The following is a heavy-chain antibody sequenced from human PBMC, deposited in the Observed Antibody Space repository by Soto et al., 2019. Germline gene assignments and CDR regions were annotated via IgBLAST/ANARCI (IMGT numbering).Heavy chain of an antibody. Sequence: PSETLSLTCTFSGGSFSPISNHYCSWIRQPPGKGLEWIGYISYSGSTSYNPSLKSRLIISVDTSQNQVSLKLASVTAADTAVYFCARDPLYDYGDLSHVFDIWGQGTMVTVSS. CDR3: ARDPLYDYGDLSHVFDI. J-gene: IGHJ3*02. V-gene: IGHV4-61*01. CDR2: ISYSGST. CDR1: GGSFSPISNHY. D-gene: IGHD4-17*01.